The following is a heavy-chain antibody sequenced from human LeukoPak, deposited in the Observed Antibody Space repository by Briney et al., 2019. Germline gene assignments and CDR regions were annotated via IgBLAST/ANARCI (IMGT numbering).Heavy chain of an antibody. Sequence: SETLSLTCTVSGGSISSSSYYWGWIRQPPGKGLEWIGSIYYGGSTYYNPSLKSRVTISVDTSKNQFSLKLSSVTAAATAMYYSARVHGIAARLWSGAFDIWGQGTMVTVSS. V-gene: IGHV4-39*07. CDR2: IYYGGST. CDR1: GGSISSSSYY. D-gene: IGHD6-6*01. J-gene: IGHJ3*02. CDR3: ARVHGIAARLWSGAFDI.